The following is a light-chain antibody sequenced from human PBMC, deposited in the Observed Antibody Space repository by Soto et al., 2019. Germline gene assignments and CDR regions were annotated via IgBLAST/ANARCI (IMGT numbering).Light chain of an antibody. Sequence: QSVLTQPASVSGSAGQSITISCSGTMRDVGAYNLVSWYQQHPGTAPKLIIYEVRNRPSGISSRFSGSRSGNTASLTISGLQPEDEGDYYCGSWDSSLSAYVFGTGTKVTVL. CDR1: MRDVGAYNL. CDR3: GSWDSSLSAYV. CDR2: EVR. V-gene: IGLV2-14*01. J-gene: IGLJ1*01.